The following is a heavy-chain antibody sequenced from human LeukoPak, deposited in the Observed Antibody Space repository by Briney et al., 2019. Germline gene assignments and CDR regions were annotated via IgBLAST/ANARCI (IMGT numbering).Heavy chain of an antibody. CDR2: ISGSSDFI. D-gene: IGHD4-17*01. V-gene: IGHV3-48*04. Sequence: RPGGSLRLSCVASGITFSTFSFNWVRQAPGKGLEWVAYISGSSDFIYYSDSVKGRFTISRDNARNSVYLQMNSLRGEDTAVYYCARLYGDYDYFDYWGQGTLVTVSS. J-gene: IGHJ4*02. CDR3: ARLYGDYDYFDY. CDR1: GITFSTFS.